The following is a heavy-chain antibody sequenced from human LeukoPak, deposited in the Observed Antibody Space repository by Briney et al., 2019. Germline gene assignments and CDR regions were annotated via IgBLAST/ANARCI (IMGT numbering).Heavy chain of an antibody. CDR1: GFTFNYAW. CDR2: TVSEIDGGTT. D-gene: IGHD1-7*01. CDR3: TTNEDWNYARKDV. V-gene: IGHV3-15*04. J-gene: IGHJ6*02. Sequence: GGSLRLSCAASGFTFNYAWMSWVRQVPGKGLEWVGQTVSEIDGGTTDYAAPVKGRFTISRDDSKSTLYLQMNSLKIEDTAVYYCTTNEDWNYARKDVWGQGATVIVSS.